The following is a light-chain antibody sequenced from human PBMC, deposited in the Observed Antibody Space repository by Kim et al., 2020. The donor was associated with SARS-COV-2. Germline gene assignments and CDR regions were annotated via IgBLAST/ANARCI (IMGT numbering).Light chain of an antibody. CDR3: QTWGSGIWV. Sequence: ASVRLTYTLPRGQRKSAVAWLQQQAGKGPRYLMKFNYDGSHTKGDGVPDRFSGSRSGAERYLTISSLQSEDEAVYYCQTWGSGIWVFGGGTQLTVL. CDR2: FNYDGSH. CDR1: RGQRKSA. V-gene: IGLV4-69*01. J-gene: IGLJ3*02.